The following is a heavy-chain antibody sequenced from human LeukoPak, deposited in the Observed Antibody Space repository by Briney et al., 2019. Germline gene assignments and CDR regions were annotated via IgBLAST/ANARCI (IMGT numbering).Heavy chain of an antibody. CDR2: ISYSGST. J-gene: IGHJ6*03. V-gene: IGHV4-59*08. D-gene: IGHD1-26*01. CDR1: GDSISGYY. CDR3: ARANSGSYRMGGYYYMDV. Sequence: KPSETLSLTCTVSGDSISGYYWSWIRKPPGKGLEWIGYISYSGSTSYNPSLKSRVTISLDTSKNQLSLKLSSVTAADTAVYYCARANSGSYRMGGYYYMDVWGKGTTVTVSS.